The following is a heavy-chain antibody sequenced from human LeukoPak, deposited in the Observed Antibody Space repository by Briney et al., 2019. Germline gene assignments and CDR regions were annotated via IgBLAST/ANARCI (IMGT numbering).Heavy chain of an antibody. CDR2: IGSDESNK. D-gene: IGHD5-18*01. CDR3: AKDHGYSQDY. J-gene: IGHJ4*02. Sequence: GGSLRLSCAASGFTSTSYGIHWVRQAPGKGLEWVAFIGSDESNKYYADSAKGRFTISRENSKNTLYLQMNSLRAEDTGVYYCAKDHGYSQDYWGQGALVTVSS. CDR1: GFTSTSYG. V-gene: IGHV3-30*02.